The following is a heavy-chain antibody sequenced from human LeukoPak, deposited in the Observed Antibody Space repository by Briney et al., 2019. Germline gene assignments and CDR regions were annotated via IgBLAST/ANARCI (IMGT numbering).Heavy chain of an antibody. Sequence: PGGPLRLSCAASGFTFSSHEMNWVRQAPGEGLEWIAHIDSSGSNIDYADSVEGRFTISRDNAKNSLYLQMNSLRAEDTAVYYCTRGITLVRKTWFDPWGQGTLVTVSS. V-gene: IGHV3-48*03. CDR1: GFTFSSHE. CDR3: TRGITLVRKTWFDP. D-gene: IGHD3-10*01. CDR2: IDSSGSNI. J-gene: IGHJ5*02.